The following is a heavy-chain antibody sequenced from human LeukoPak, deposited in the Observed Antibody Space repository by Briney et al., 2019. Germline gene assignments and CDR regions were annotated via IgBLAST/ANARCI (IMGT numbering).Heavy chain of an antibody. CDR3: AKDSSGWYGYWFDP. CDR1: GFTFSSYA. Sequence: PGGSLRLSCAAPGFTFSSYAMSWVRQAPGKGLEWVSAISGSGGSTYYADSVKGRFTISRDNSKNTLYLQMNSLRAEDTAVYYCAKDSSGWYGYWFDPWGQGTLVTVSS. J-gene: IGHJ5*02. CDR2: ISGSGGST. D-gene: IGHD6-19*01. V-gene: IGHV3-23*01.